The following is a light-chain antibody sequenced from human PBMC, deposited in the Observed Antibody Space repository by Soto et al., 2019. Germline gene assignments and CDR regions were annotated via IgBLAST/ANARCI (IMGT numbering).Light chain of an antibody. CDR2: GAS. CDR1: QSVSSN. Sequence: EIVMAQSPATLSVSPGERATLSCRASQSVSSNLAWYQQKPGQAPRLLIYGASTRATGIPARFSGSGSGTEFTLTISGLQSEDFAVYYCQQRSNWRGWTFGQGTKVDIK. CDR3: QQRSNWRGWT. J-gene: IGKJ1*01. V-gene: IGKV3D-15*01.